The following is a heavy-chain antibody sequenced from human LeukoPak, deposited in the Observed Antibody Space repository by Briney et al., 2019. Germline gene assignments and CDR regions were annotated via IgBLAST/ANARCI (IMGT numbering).Heavy chain of an antibody. D-gene: IGHD3-3*01. V-gene: IGHV3-30*03. CDR2: ISYDGSNK. CDR3: AGLGSANYDFWSGNYFDYFDY. J-gene: IGHJ4*02. Sequence: GGSLRLSCAASGFTFSSYGMHWVRQAPGKGLEWVAVISYDGSNKYYADSVKGRFTISRDNSKNTLYLQMNSLRAEDTAVYYCAGLGSANYDFWSGNYFDYFDYWGQGTLVTVSS. CDR1: GFTFSSYG.